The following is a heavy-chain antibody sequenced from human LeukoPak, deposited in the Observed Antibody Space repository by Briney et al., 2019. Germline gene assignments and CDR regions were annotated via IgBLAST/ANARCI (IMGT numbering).Heavy chain of an antibody. Sequence: GGSLRLSCAASGLTFSSYWMHWVRQAPGKGLVWVSRINNDGSSTSYADSVKGRFTISRDNAKNTLYLQMNSLRAEDTAVYYCARPTKEGSSWYWWFDPWGQGTLVTVSS. V-gene: IGHV3-74*01. J-gene: IGHJ5*02. CDR3: ARPTKEGSSWYWWFDP. D-gene: IGHD6-13*01. CDR2: INNDGSST. CDR1: GLTFSSYW.